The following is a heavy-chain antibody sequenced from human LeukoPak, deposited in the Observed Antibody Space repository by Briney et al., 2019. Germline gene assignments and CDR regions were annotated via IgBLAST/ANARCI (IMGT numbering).Heavy chain of an antibody. Sequence: SETLSLTCTVSGGSISSCGYYWNWIRQHPGKGLEWIGYIYYTGSTDYNPSLKGRSTISVDTSKNQFSLKLSSVTAADTAVYYCARVWAGYNRNVFDCWGQGALVTVSS. CDR2: IYYTGST. V-gene: IGHV4-31*03. CDR3: ARVWAGYNRNVFDC. J-gene: IGHJ4*02. CDR1: GGSISSCGYY. D-gene: IGHD3/OR15-3a*01.